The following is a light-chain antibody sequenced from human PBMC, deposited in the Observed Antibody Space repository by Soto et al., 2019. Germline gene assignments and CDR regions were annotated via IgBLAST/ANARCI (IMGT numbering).Light chain of an antibody. Sequence: IVLTQSPATLSLSLGERGTISCGASQSVSGSLAWYQQKHGHAPKLLIYEASNRATGIPARFSGSGSGTEFALTISSLETEDFAVYYCQQHSNWPLTFGGGTKVDIK. V-gene: IGKV3-11*01. CDR2: EAS. J-gene: IGKJ4*01. CDR3: QQHSNWPLT. CDR1: QSVSGS.